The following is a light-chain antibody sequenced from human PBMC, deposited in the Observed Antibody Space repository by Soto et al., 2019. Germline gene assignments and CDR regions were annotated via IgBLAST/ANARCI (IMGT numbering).Light chain of an antibody. CDR2: DAS. J-gene: IGKJ5*01. Sequence: SVLAQPQSTLSFSLRVRATLSCRASQSVSSYLAWYQQKPGQAPRLLIYDASNRATGIPARFSGSGSGTDFTLTISSLEPEDFAVYYCQQRSNWPRITFGPGTRLEI. CDR1: QSVSSY. CDR3: QQRSNWPRIT. V-gene: IGKV3-11*01.